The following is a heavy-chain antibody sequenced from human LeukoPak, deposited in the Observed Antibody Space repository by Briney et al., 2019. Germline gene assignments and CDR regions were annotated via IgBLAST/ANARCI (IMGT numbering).Heavy chain of an antibody. D-gene: IGHD1-7*01. V-gene: IGHV3-7*01. CDR2: IKQAGSEK. CDR3: AKLSPTDTSGDY. J-gene: IGHJ4*02. CDR1: EFTFRNYW. Sequence: GGSLRLSCAAYEFTFRNYWMSWVRQAPGKGLEWVANIKQAGSEKYYVDSVKGRFTISRDNANNSLYLQMNSLRAEDTAVYYCAKLSPTDTSGDYWGQGTLVTVSS.